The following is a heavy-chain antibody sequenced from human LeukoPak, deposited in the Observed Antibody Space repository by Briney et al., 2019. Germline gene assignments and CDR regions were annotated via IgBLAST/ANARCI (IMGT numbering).Heavy chain of an antibody. CDR3: ARKSSSWDNWFDP. CDR1: GGSISSDY. J-gene: IGHJ5*02. CDR2: IYYSANS. D-gene: IGHD6-13*01. Sequence: SETLSLTCTVSGGSISSDYWNWIRQPPGKGLEWIGFIYYSANSNYNPSLKSRVTISVDTSKNQVSLKLTSVTAADTAVYYCARKSSSWDNWFDPWGQGILVTVSS. V-gene: IGHV4-59*01.